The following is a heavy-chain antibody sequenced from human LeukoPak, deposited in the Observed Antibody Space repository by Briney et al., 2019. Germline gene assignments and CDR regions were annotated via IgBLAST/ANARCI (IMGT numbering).Heavy chain of an antibody. D-gene: IGHD1-26*01. V-gene: IGHV6-1*01. CDR2: TYFRSKWYY. J-gene: IGHJ4*02. Sequence: SQTLSPTCAISGDSVSSDSAAWNWIRQSPSRGLEWLARTYFRSKWYYDYALAVKGRITINPDTSKNQFSLQLNSVTPEDTAVYFCARDPVGGSTIFDSWGQGTLVAVSS. CDR1: GDSVSSDSAA. CDR3: ARDPVGGSTIFDS.